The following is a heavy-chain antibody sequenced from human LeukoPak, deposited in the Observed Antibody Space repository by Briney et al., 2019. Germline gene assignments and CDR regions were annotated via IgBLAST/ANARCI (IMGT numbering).Heavy chain of an antibody. Sequence: ASVKVSCKVSGYTLTELSMHWVRQAPGKGLEWMGGFDPEDGETIYAQKFQGRVTMTEDTSTDTAYMELSSLRSEDTAVYYCATRLRAMIVVDNDAFDIWGQGTMVTVSS. CDR1: GYTLTELS. CDR2: FDPEDGET. CDR3: ATRLRAMIVVDNDAFDI. D-gene: IGHD3-22*01. J-gene: IGHJ3*02. V-gene: IGHV1-24*01.